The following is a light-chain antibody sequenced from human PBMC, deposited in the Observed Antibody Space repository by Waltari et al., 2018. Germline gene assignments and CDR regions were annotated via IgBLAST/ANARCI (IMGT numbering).Light chain of an antibody. V-gene: IGKV3-11*01. CDR3: HQRRNWPET. J-gene: IGKJ1*01. CDR2: DAS. CDR1: QNIINF. Sequence: EIVLTQSPATLSLSPGDRATLSCRASQNIINFLAWYQQKPGQAPRLLIFDASKRATGIPARFSGSGSGIDFTLTISSLEPEDFAVYYCHQRRNWPETFGQGTKVEIK.